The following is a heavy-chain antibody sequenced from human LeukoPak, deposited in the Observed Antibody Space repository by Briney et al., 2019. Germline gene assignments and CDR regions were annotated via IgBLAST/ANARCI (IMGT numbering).Heavy chain of an antibody. D-gene: IGHD6-13*01. CDR1: GFTFSDYY. V-gene: IGHV3-11*04. CDR2: ISSSGSTI. Sequence: GGSLRLSCAASGFTFSDYYMSWIRQAPGKGLEWVSYISSSGSTIYYADSMRGRFTISRDNAKNSLYLQMNSLKPEDTAVYYCARVAEAAAFDSWGQGTLVTVSS. CDR3: ARVAEAAAFDS. J-gene: IGHJ4*02.